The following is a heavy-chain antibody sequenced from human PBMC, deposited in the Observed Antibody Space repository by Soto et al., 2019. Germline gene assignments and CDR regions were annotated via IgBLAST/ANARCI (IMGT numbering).Heavy chain of an antibody. J-gene: IGHJ4*02. CDR1: GFTFTDYA. V-gene: IGHV3-23*01. Sequence: GGSLRLSCAASGFTFTDYALSWVRQAPGKGLEWVATISGIGGSTYLADSVKGRLSISRDNSKNTVPLLMNSLRAEDTAVYFCARGSSGYISSWYYFDYWGRGTLVTVSS. CDR3: ARGSSGYISSWYYFDY. D-gene: IGHD6-13*01. CDR2: ISGIGGST.